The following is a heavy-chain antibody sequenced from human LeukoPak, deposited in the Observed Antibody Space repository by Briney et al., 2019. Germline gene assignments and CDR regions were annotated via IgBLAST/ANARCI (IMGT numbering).Heavy chain of an antibody. CDR3: AKDKYSSVLGMDV. V-gene: IGHV3-9*01. J-gene: IGHJ6*02. D-gene: IGHD6-19*01. CDR1: GFTFDDYA. Sequence: GGSLRLSCAASGFTFDDYAMHWVRQAPGKGLEWVSGISWNSGSIGYADSVKGRFTISRGNAKNSLYLQMNSLRAEDTALYYCAKDKYSSVLGMDVWGQGTTVTVSS. CDR2: ISWNSGSI.